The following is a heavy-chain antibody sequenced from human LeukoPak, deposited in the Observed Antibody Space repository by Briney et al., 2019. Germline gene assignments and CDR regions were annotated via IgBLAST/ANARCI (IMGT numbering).Heavy chain of an antibody. CDR2: IIPILGIA. CDR3: ATESDFLTGYGYFVQ. Sequence: SVKVSCKASGGTFISYAISWVRQAPGQGLEWMGRIIPILGIANYAQKFQGRVTITADKSTSTAYMELSSLRSEDTAVYYCATESDFLTGYGYFVQWGQGTLVTVSS. V-gene: IGHV1-69*04. CDR1: GGTFISYA. D-gene: IGHD3-9*01. J-gene: IGHJ4*02.